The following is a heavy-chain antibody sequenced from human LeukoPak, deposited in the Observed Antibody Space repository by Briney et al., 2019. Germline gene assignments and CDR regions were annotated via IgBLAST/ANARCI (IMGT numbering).Heavy chain of an antibody. V-gene: IGHV4-59*01. Sequence: SETLSLTCTVSGGSISSYYWSWTRQPPGKGLEWIGYIYYSGSTNYNPSLKSRVTISVDTSKNQFSLKLSSVTAADTAVYYCARGAGNFDYWGQGTLVTVSS. CDR1: GGSISSYY. J-gene: IGHJ4*02. CDR3: ARGAGNFDY. D-gene: IGHD6-13*01. CDR2: IYYSGST.